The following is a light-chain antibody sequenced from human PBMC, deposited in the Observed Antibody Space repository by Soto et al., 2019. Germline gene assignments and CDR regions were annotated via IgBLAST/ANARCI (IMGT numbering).Light chain of an antibody. CDR1: SSDVGGYNY. CDR3: CSFAGNYIYV. V-gene: IGLV2-11*01. CDR2: DVS. Sequence: QSVLTQPRSVSGSPGQSVTISCTGTSSDVGGYNYVSWYLQHPGKAPKVMIYDVSKRPSGVPDRFSGSKSGNTASLTISGLQSEDEADNYCCSFAGNYIYVFGTGTKVTVL. J-gene: IGLJ1*01.